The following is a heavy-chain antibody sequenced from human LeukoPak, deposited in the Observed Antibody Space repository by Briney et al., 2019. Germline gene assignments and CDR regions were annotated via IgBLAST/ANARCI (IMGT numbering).Heavy chain of an antibody. Sequence: PGGSLRLSCAASGFTFSSYVMSWVRQAPGKGLEWVSAVSPSGDGTYYADSVKGRFTISRDNSKNTLYLHMNSLRAEDTAVYYCAKDRRGAMAVDYFDYWGQGTLVTVSS. D-gene: IGHD6-19*01. CDR1: GFTFSSYV. CDR2: VSPSGDGT. V-gene: IGHV3-23*01. J-gene: IGHJ4*02. CDR3: AKDRRGAMAVDYFDY.